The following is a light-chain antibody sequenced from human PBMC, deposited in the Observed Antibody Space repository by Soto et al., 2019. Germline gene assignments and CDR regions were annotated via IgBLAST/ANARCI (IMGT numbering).Light chain of an antibody. CDR3: LQDYNYPWT. CDR1: HGIRND. V-gene: IGKV1-6*01. Sequence: NQLTQFSSSLSASVGDRVNITCRASHGIRNDLGWYQQEPGKAPKLLIYAASSLEGGVPSRFSGSGSGTDFTLTISSLQPEDFATYYCLQDYNYPWTFGQGTRLEIK. J-gene: IGKJ5*01. CDR2: AAS.